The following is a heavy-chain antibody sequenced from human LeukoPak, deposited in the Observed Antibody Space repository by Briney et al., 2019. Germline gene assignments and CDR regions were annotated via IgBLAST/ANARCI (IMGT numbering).Heavy chain of an antibody. CDR1: GGSFSGYY. Sequence: SETLSLTCAVYGGSFSGYYWSWIRQPPGKGLEWIGRIDYSGRTYYNPSLKSRVTISVDTSKNQFSLKLSSVTAADTAVYYCARPPRRELVAAAYWGQGTLVTVSS. J-gene: IGHJ4*02. CDR2: IDYSGRT. D-gene: IGHD6-13*01. V-gene: IGHV4-34*01. CDR3: ARPPRRELVAAAY.